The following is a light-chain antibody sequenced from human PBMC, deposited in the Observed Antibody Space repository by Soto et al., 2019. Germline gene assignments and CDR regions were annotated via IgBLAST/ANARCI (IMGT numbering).Light chain of an antibody. CDR2: DAS. Sequence: DIQITQSPSSLSSSIPDTVTITCRASQDINVYLNWYQQKPGEVPKLLIYDASRLQSGVPSRLSGSGGGTDFTLSISSVQPEDFATYFCQQSYMDPITFGQGTRLEIK. CDR1: QDINVY. V-gene: IGKV1-39*01. J-gene: IGKJ5*01. CDR3: QQSYMDPIT.